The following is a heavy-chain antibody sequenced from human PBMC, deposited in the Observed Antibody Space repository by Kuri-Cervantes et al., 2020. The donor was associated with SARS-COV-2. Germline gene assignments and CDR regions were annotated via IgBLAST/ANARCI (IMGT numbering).Heavy chain of an antibody. CDR2: VKTNSGNT. Sequence: ASVKVSCKAPETTFPNYDINWVRQATGQGLEWMGMVKTNSGNTLYAQIFQGRVTMTRDTSTSTVYLELSSLRSEDTAVYYCATAPPYCSSTSCPHNWFDPWGQGTLVTVSS. J-gene: IGHJ5*02. CDR3: ATAPPYCSSTSCPHNWFDP. V-gene: IGHV1-8*01. CDR1: ETTFPNYD. D-gene: IGHD2-2*01.